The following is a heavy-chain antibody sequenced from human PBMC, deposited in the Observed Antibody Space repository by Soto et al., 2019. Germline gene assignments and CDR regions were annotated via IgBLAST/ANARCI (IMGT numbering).Heavy chain of an antibody. CDR3: ARGRDFGGDYFFDY. Sequence: SETLSLTCTVSGGSFSSGAYYWNWIRQPPGKGLELIGYIYYSGSTNYNPSLKSRVTISVDTSKNQFSLKLSSMTAADTAVYYCARGRDFGGDYFFDYWGQGTLVTVSS. D-gene: IGHD2-21*01. CDR2: IYYSGST. V-gene: IGHV4-61*08. J-gene: IGHJ4*02. CDR1: GGSFSSGAYY.